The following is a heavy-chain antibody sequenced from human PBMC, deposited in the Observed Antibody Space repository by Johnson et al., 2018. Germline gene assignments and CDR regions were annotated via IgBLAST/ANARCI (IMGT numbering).Heavy chain of an antibody. V-gene: IGHV3-21*01. D-gene: IGHD3-3*01. Sequence: VQLVESGGGLVKPGGSXRLSCAASGFTFSSYSMNWVRQAPGKGLEWVSSISSSSSYIYYADSVKGRFTVSRANAKNSLFLQMNSLRAEDRAVYYRARELRLNYDFWSGDAFNIWGQGTMVTVSS. CDR3: ARELRLNYDFWSGDAFNI. CDR2: ISSSSSYI. CDR1: GFTFSSYS. J-gene: IGHJ3*02.